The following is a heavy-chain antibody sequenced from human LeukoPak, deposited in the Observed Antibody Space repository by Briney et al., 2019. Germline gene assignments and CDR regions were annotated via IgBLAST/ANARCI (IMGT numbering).Heavy chain of an antibody. Sequence: SETLSLTCAVYGGSFSGYYWSWIRQPPGKGLEWSGYIYYSGTTTYNPSLKSQVTISIDMSNNHFSLNLRSVTAADKAVYYCARDSGPWGVFDPWGQGTLVTVSS. V-gene: IGHV4-59*01. CDR3: ARDSGPWGVFDP. J-gene: IGHJ5*02. CDR1: GGSFSGYY. CDR2: IYYSGTT. D-gene: IGHD3-10*01.